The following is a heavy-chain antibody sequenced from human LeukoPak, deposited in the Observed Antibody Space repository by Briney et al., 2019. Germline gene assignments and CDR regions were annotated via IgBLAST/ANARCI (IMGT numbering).Heavy chain of an antibody. J-gene: IGHJ3*02. CDR3: TFNLGSGSYAFDI. V-gene: IGHV4-39*07. CDR1: GGSISGSSHY. CDR2: VYYSGST. Sequence: SETLSLTCTVSGGSISGSSHYWGWIRQPPGKGLEWIGSVYYSGSTYYNPSLKSRVTISLDTSKNRFSLQLSSVTAADTAVYYCTFNLGSGSYAFDIWGQGTMVTVSS. D-gene: IGHD3-10*01.